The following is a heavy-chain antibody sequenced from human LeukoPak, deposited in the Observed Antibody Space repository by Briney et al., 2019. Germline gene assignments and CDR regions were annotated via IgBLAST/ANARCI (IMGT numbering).Heavy chain of an antibody. J-gene: IGHJ6*01. CDR1: GFTFSTYW. V-gene: IGHV3-74*01. CDR2: IYSDGFTT. Sequence: GGSLRLSCAASGFTFSTYWMHWVRQAPGKGLEWVSRIYSDGFTTNCADYVKGRYTISSDNAQNTLFLQVNSLRAEDQDVYYVTRVYHYVMDVWGEGST. CDR3: TRVYHYVMDV.